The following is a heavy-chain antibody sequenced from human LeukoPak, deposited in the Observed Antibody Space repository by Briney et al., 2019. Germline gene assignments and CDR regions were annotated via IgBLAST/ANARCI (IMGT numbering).Heavy chain of an antibody. Sequence: GGSLTLSCPVGGFSFSSYGMHWVRQAAGKGMEWVAFIRYDGSNKDYRDSVKGRFTIPRDNSKNTLYLQMNSLRPEDTAVYYCADRDLLGELGWGQGTLVTVSS. D-gene: IGHD3-10*01. J-gene: IGHJ4*02. CDR2: IRYDGSNK. V-gene: IGHV3-30*02. CDR3: ADRDLLGELG. CDR1: GFSFSSYG.